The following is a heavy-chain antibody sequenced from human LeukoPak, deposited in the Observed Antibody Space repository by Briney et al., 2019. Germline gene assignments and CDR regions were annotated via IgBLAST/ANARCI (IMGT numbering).Heavy chain of an antibody. D-gene: IGHD4-17*01. CDR1: GFTVSSNH. V-gene: IGHV3-66*01. J-gene: IGHJ4*02. CDR2: LYSGGST. CDR3: SREASGDYFED. Sequence: PGGSLRLSCAASGFTVSSNHMIWVRQAPGKGLEWVSVLYSGGSTYYADSVKGRFSISRDNSKNTVYLQMNSLRAADTAVYYCSREASGDYFEDWGQGTLVTVSS.